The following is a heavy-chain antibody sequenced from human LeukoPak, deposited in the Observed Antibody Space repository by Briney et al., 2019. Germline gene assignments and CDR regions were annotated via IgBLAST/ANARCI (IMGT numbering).Heavy chain of an antibody. J-gene: IGHJ6*03. D-gene: IGHD3-10*01. CDR1: GGSFSGYY. Sequence: SETLSLTCTVYGGSFSGYYWSWIRQPPGKGLEWIGEINHSGSTNYNPSLKSRVTISVDTSKNQFSLKLSSVTAADTAVYYCARQEREITMVRGVILSRRPYYYYYMDVWGKGTTVTISS. CDR2: INHSGST. V-gene: IGHV4-34*01. CDR3: ARQEREITMVRGVILSRRPYYYYYMDV.